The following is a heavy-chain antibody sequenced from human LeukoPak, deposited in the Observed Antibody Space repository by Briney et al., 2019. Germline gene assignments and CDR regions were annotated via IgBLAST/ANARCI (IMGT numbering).Heavy chain of an antibody. CDR2: IYYSGST. Sequence: PSETLSLTCTVSGGSINSYYWSWIRQPPGEGLEWIGYIYYSGSTNYNPSLKGRVTLSVDTSKNQFSLKLSSVTAADTAVYYCARGAGGGYGSNWFDPWGQGTLVTVSS. CDR3: ARGAGGGYGSNWFDP. D-gene: IGHD2-2*03. CDR1: GGSINSYY. J-gene: IGHJ5*02. V-gene: IGHV4-59*01.